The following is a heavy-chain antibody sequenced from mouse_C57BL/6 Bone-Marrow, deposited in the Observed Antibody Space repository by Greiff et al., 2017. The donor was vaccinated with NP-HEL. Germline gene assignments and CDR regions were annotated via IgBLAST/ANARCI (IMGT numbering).Heavy chain of an antibody. CDR2: IDPNSGGT. Sequence: QVQLQQSGAELVKPGASVKLSCKASGYTFTSYWMHWVKQRPGRGLEWIGRIDPNSGGTKYNEKFKSKATLTVDKPSSTAYMQLSSLTSEDSAVYYCARAIYYDYDEGDYAMDYWGQGTSVTVSS. J-gene: IGHJ4*01. CDR3: ARAIYYDYDEGDYAMDY. CDR1: GYTFTSYW. D-gene: IGHD2-4*01. V-gene: IGHV1-72*01.